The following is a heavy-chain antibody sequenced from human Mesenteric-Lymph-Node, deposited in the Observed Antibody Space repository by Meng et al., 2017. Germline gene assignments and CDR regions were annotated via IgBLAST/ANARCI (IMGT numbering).Heavy chain of an antibody. CDR2: INHSGST. D-gene: IGHD7-27*01. Sequence: VELRQWGVGMLKPAETMFPSCGVDGGSFSDYYWTWIRQPPGKGLELIGGINHSGSTNYNPSLKSRVTISVETSKNQFSLKLTSVTAADTAVYYCARNWGTGDSWFDPWGPGTLVTVSS. CDR1: GGSFSDYY. V-gene: IGHV4-34*02. CDR3: ARNWGTGDSWFDP. J-gene: IGHJ5*02.